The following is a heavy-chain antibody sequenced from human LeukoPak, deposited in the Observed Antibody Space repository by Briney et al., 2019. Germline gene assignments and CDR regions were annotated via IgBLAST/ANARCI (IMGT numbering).Heavy chain of an antibody. CDR1: GFTFSNYA. CDR2: LSGSATST. D-gene: IGHD5-18*01. CDR3: ARSRRGYSYLYDY. V-gene: IGHV3-23*01. J-gene: IGHJ4*02. Sequence: PGGSLRLSCAASGFTFSNYAMSWVRQAPGKGLEWVSTLSGSATSTYYADSVKGRFTISRDNSKNTLFLQMNSLRAEDTAVYYCARSRRGYSYLYDYWGQGTLVTVSS.